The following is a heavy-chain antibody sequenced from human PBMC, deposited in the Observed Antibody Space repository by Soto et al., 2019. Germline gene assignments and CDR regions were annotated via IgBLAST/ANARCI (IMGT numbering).Heavy chain of an antibody. D-gene: IGHD3-3*01. Sequence: PSETLSLTWSVSGGSISSGGYYWSWIRQHPGKGLEWIGYIYYSGSTYYNPSLKSRVTISVDTSKNQFSLELSFVTAADTAVYYCTRAPITIFGVVTDTPGYFDYWGQGIVVTVSS. CDR1: GGSISSGGYY. V-gene: IGHV4-31*02. CDR2: IYYSGST. J-gene: IGHJ4*02. CDR3: TRAPITIFGVVTDTPGYFDY.